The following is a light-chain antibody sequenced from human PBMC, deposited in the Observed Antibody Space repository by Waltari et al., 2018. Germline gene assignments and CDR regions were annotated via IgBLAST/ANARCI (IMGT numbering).Light chain of an antibody. Sequence: EIVMTQSTATLSVSPGERATLSCRASQSVSSNLAWYQQNPGQAPRLLIYGASTRATGIPARFSGSGSGTEFTLTISSLQSEDFAVYYCQQYNNWPPDTFGQGTKLEIK. V-gene: IGKV3-15*01. J-gene: IGKJ2*01. CDR2: GAS. CDR1: QSVSSN. CDR3: QQYNNWPPDT.